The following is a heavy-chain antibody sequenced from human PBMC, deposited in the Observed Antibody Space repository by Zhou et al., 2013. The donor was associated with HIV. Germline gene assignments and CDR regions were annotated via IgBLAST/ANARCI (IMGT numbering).Heavy chain of an antibody. Sequence: QGHLVQSGPEVKSPGASVKVSCRASGGTFNNYAVSWVRQAPGQGLEWMGGIIPLLGTPNYAQNFQGRLTITADDSTSTAYMELSSLRSEDTAVYYCATPRYSSSWYSGFKYGMDVWGQGTTVTVSS. V-gene: IGHV1-69*13. CDR2: IIPLLGTP. D-gene: IGHD6-13*01. J-gene: IGHJ6*02. CDR1: GGTFNNYA. CDR3: ATPRYSSSWYSGFKYGMDV.